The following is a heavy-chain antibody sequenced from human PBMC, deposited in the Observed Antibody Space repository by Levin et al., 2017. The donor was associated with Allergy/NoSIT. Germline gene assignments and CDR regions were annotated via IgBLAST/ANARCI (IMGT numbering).Heavy chain of an antibody. J-gene: IGHJ4*02. CDR1: GFTFSSYG. D-gene: IGHD4-17*01. V-gene: IGHV3-33*01. CDR3: ARDQGFYGDYEVGYFDY. CDR2: LWFDGSNK. Sequence: TGGSLRLSCAASGFTFSSYGMHWVRQAPGKGLEWVAVLWFDGSNKFYADSVKGRFTISRDNSNKTLYLQMNSLRAEDTAVYYCARDQGFYGDYEVGYFDYWGQGTLVTVSS.